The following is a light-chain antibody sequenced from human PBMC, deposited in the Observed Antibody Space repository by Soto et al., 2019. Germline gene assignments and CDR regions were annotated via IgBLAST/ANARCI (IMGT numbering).Light chain of an antibody. Sequence: AIQLTQSPSSLSASVGDRVSITCRASQGISSALAWYQHKSGKAPKILIYDASSLQSGVPSRFSGSESGTECTLTISSLQPEDFATYYCQQLKTYPFTFGQGTRLEIK. V-gene: IGKV1-13*02. CDR2: DAS. CDR3: QQLKTYPFT. CDR1: QGISSA. J-gene: IGKJ5*01.